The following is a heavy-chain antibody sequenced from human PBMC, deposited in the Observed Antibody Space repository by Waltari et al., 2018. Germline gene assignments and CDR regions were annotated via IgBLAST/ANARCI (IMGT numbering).Heavy chain of an antibody. CDR1: GFTCSTYP. CDR3: AKDTYSSGWYGY. CDR2: ISGSGGST. D-gene: IGHD6-19*01. Sequence: VQLVESGEGLVQPGGSLRLSCAASGFTCSTYPMSWIRQAPGKGLEWVSAISGSGGSTYYADSVKGRFTISRDNSKNTLYLQMNSLRAEDTAVYYCAKDTYSSGWYGYWGQGTLVTVSS. J-gene: IGHJ4*02. V-gene: IGHV3-23*04.